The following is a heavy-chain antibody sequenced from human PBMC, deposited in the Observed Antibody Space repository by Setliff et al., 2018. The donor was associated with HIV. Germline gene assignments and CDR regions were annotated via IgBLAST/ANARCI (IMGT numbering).Heavy chain of an antibody. Sequence: NLSLTCAVSGYSISSGYYWGWIRQPPGKGLEWTGEINNSGRTIQSPSLVSRVTISVDTSKNQFSLKLSSVTAADTALYYGARGRFHRLHRPYSGSGSLGIQYFDYWGQGTLVTVSS. CDR3: ARGRFHRLHRPYSGSGSLGIQYFDY. CDR1: GYSISSGYY. V-gene: IGHV4-38-2*01. D-gene: IGHD3-10*01. J-gene: IGHJ4*02. CDR2: INNSGRT.